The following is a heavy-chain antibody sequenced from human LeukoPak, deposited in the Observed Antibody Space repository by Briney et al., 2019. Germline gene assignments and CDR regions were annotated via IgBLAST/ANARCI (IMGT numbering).Heavy chain of an antibody. Sequence: SETLSLTCTVSGGSISSSSYYWGWIRQPPGKGLEWIGSIYYSGSTYYNPSLKSRVTISVDTSKNQFSLKLSSVTAADTAVYYCARDLPDYYDSSGYYYWGQGTLVTVSS. D-gene: IGHD3-22*01. J-gene: IGHJ4*02. CDR3: ARDLPDYYDSSGYYY. CDR2: IYYSGST. CDR1: GGSISSSSYY. V-gene: IGHV4-39*07.